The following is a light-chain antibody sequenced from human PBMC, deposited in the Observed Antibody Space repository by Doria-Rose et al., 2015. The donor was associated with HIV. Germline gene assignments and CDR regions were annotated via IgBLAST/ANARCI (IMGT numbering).Light chain of an antibody. Sequence: PSASGSPGQSVTVSCTGTSSDVGGYNYVSWYQQHPGRAPKLMIYEVNKRPSGVPDRFSGSKSGNTASLTVSGLQAEDEADYYCSSYAGSNHYVFGTGTKVTVL. CDR3: SSYAGSNHYV. V-gene: IGLV2-8*01. CDR1: SSDVGGYNY. J-gene: IGLJ1*01. CDR2: EVN.